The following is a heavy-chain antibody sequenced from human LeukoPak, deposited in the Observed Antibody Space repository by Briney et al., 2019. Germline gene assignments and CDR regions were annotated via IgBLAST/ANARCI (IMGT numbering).Heavy chain of an antibody. CDR2: INPNSGGT. J-gene: IGHJ4*02. CDR1: GYTFTSYH. V-gene: IGHV1-2*02. CDR3: ASQVVQYSSGWPTPDY. D-gene: IGHD6-19*01. Sequence: ASVKVSCKASGYTFTSYHITWVRQAPGQGLEWMGWINPNSGGTNYAQKFQGRVTMTRDTSISTAYMELSRLRSDDTAVYYCASQVVQYSSGWPTPDYWGQGTLVTVSS.